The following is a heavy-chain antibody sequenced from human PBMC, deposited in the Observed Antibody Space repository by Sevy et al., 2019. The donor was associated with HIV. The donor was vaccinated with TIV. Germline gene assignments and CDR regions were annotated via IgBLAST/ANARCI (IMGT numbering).Heavy chain of an antibody. J-gene: IGHJ6*02. Sequence: QLGGSLRLSCAASGFTFSSYGMHWVRQAPGKGLEWVAVISYDGSNKYYADSVKGRFTISRDNSKNTLYLQMNSLRAEDTAVYYCAKGLRFLEWLFQIYGMDVWGQGTTVTVSS. CDR2: ISYDGSNK. V-gene: IGHV3-30*18. CDR1: GFTFSSYG. D-gene: IGHD3-3*01. CDR3: AKGLRFLEWLFQIYGMDV.